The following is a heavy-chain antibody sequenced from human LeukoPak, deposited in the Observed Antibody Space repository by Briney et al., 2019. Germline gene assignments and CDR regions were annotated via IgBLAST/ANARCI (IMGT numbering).Heavy chain of an antibody. CDR1: GFTFSSFT. D-gene: IGHD5-12*01. Sequence: GGSLRLSCATSGFTFSSFTMNWVRQAPRKGLEWVSTISDGSRDTHYAGSVKGRFTISRDDSQNIVYLQMDSLTAEDTALYYCTTRLRNHFDYWGQGTQVTVSS. V-gene: IGHV3-23*01. J-gene: IGHJ4*02. CDR2: ISDGSRDT. CDR3: TTRLRNHFDY.